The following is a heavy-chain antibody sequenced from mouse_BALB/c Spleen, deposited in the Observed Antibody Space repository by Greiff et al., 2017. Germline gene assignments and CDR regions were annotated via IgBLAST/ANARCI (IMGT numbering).Heavy chain of an antibody. CDR3: ARQRELDYFDY. CDR2: ISSGGSYT. Sequence: VQGVESGGDLVKPGGSLKLSCAASGFTFSSYGMSWVRQTPDKRLEWVATISSGGSYTYYPDSVKGRFTISRDNAKNTLYLQMSSLKSEDTAMYYCARQRELDYFDYWGQGTTLTVSS. CDR1: GFTFSSYG. V-gene: IGHV5-6*01. J-gene: IGHJ2*01. D-gene: IGHD4-1*01.